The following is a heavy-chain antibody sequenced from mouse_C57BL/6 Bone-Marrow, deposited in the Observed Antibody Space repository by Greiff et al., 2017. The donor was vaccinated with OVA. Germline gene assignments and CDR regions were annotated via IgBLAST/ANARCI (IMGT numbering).Heavy chain of an antibody. J-gene: IGHJ1*03. D-gene: IGHD2-4*01. V-gene: IGHV2-9*01. CDR1: GFSLTSYG. CDR2: IWGGGST. CDR3: AKNSYDYDADWYFDV. Sequence: VKLMESGPGLVAPSQSLSITCTVSGFSLTSYGVDWVRQPPGKGLEWLGVIWGGGSTNYNSALMSRLSISKDNSKSQVFLKMNSLQTDDTAMYYCAKNSYDYDADWYFDVWGTGTTVTVSS.